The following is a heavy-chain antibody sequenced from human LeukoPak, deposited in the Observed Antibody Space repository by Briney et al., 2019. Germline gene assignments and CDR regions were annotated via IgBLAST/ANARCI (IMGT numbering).Heavy chain of an antibody. Sequence: PGGSLRLSCAGFGFTFSHYNMNWVRQAPGKGLEWVAYISGSSTIIYYADSVKGRFTVSRDNAKSSLYLQMNSLRAEDTAVYYCARVFSGSPGYHDYWGQGTLVTVSS. V-gene: IGHV3-48*01. CDR2: ISGSSTII. J-gene: IGHJ4*02. CDR3: ARVFSGSPGYHDY. CDR1: GFTFSHYN. D-gene: IGHD1-26*01.